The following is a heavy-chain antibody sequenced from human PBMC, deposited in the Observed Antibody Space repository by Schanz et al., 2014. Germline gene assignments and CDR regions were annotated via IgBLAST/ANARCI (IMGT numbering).Heavy chain of an antibody. V-gene: IGHV3-23*04. CDR3: ARANYRRKINFDY. Sequence: EGQLAESGGGLVQPGGSLRLSCAASGFTFSSYAMSWVRQAPGKGLEWVSALSGSGGSTYYADSVKGRFTISRDNSKNTLYLHMNTLRSEDTAVYYCARANYRRKINFDYWGRGTLVTGSS. CDR1: GFTFSSYA. J-gene: IGHJ4*02. CDR2: LSGSGGST. D-gene: IGHD3-10*01.